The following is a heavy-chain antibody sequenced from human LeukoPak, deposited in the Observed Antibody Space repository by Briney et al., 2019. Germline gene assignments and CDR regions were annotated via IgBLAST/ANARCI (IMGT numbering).Heavy chain of an antibody. CDR1: GYTFTSYG. D-gene: IGHD2-2*01. CDR2: ISAYNGNT. CDR3: ARVDYCSSTSCYEFRTAGAFDY. J-gene: IGHJ4*02. Sequence: ASVKVSCKASGYTFTSYGISWVRRAPGQGLEWMGWISAYNGNTNYAQKLQGRVTMTTDTSTSTAYMELRSLRSDDTAVYYCARVDYCSSTSCYEFRTAGAFDYWGQGTLVTVSS. V-gene: IGHV1-18*01.